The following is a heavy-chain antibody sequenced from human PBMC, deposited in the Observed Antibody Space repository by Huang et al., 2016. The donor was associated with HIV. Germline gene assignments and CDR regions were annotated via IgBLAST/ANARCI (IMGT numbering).Heavy chain of an antibody. Sequence: QLVQSGAEVKKPGASVKVSCRASGYTFTTYEILWLRQAPGQGLECMGLMDPNTLYTASAQKFQGRVTFPRDTSAFTAFMELSSLRSEDTAIYYCARVSASHYEALDIWGQGTMVTVS. CDR1: GYTFTTYE. CDR2: MDPNTLYT. V-gene: IGHV1-8*02. D-gene: IGHD2-8*01. CDR3: ARVSASHYEALDI. J-gene: IGHJ3*02.